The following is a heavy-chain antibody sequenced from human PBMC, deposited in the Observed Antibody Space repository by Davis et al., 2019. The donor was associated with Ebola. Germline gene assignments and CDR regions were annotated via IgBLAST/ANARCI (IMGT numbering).Heavy chain of an antibody. V-gene: IGHV4-59*12. D-gene: IGHD5-12*01. CDR3: ARVKYSGYGKWNYYYGTDV. CDR1: GGSFGNYY. CDR2: VYNVGNT. J-gene: IGHJ6*02. Sequence: MPSETLSLTCNVSGGSFGNYYWSWIRQSPGKGLEWVGYVYNVGNTNYNPSLKRRVTISVDTSKKQFSLKWSSVTAADTAVYYCARVKYSGYGKWNYYYGTDVWGQGTTVTVSS.